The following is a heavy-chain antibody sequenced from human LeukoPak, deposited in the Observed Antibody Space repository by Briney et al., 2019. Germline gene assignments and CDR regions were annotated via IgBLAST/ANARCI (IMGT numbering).Heavy chain of an antibody. V-gene: IGHV3-48*04. Sequence: PGGSLRLSCAASGFTFSSYSMNWVRQAPGKGLEWVSYISSSSSTIYYADSVKGRFTISRDNAKNSLYLQMNSLRAEDTAVYYCARDRSDTMVRGVIWFPFGYWGQGTLVTVSS. CDR1: GFTFSSYS. CDR2: ISSSSSTI. D-gene: IGHD3-10*01. CDR3: ARDRSDTMVRGVIWFPFGY. J-gene: IGHJ4*02.